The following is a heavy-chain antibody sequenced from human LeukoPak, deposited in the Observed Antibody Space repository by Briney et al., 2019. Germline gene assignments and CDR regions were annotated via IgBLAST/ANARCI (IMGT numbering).Heavy chain of an antibody. Sequence: PLETLSLTCTVSGDSISNYNYFWSWIRQPAGKGLEWIGRIYTSGSTNYNPSLKSRVTMSVDTSKNQFSLKLSSVTAADTAVYYCARSAEGDIVVVPAAHRGDWFDPWGQGTLVTVSS. J-gene: IGHJ5*02. D-gene: IGHD2-2*01. CDR3: ARSAEGDIVVVPAAHRGDWFDP. V-gene: IGHV4-61*02. CDR2: IYTSGST. CDR1: GDSISNYNYF.